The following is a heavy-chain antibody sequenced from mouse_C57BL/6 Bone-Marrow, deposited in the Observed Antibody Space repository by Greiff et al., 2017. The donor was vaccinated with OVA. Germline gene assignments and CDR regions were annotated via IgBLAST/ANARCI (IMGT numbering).Heavy chain of an antibody. D-gene: IGHD1-1*01. Sequence: VQLQQPGAELVKPGASVKLSCKASGYTFTSYWMHWVKQRPGQGLEWIGMIHPNSGSTNYNEKFKSKATLTVDKSSSTAYMQLSSLTSEDSAVYYCARRDYYYGTPYWYFDVWGTGTTVTVSS. CDR2: IHPNSGST. J-gene: IGHJ1*03. V-gene: IGHV1-64*01. CDR1: GYTFTSYW. CDR3: ARRDYYYGTPYWYFDV.